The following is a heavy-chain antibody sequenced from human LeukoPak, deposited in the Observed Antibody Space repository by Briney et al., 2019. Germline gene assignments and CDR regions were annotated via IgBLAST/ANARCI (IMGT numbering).Heavy chain of an antibody. D-gene: IGHD3-10*01. V-gene: IGHV3-21*01. Sequence: GGSLRLSCAASGFTFSTYSMNWVRQAPGKGLEWVSSISSSSSYIYYADSVKGRFTISRDNAKNSLYLQMNSLRAEDTAVYYCARLVKLLWFGELPKGWFDPWGQGTLVTVSS. CDR2: ISSSSSYI. J-gene: IGHJ5*02. CDR3: ARLVKLLWFGELPKGWFDP. CDR1: GFTFSTYS.